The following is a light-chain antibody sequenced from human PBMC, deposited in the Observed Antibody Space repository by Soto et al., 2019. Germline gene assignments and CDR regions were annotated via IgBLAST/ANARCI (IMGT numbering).Light chain of an antibody. Sequence: QSVLTQPASVSGSPGQSITISCIGTSSDDGGYNYVSWYQQYQGKAPKLMIYDVSNRPSGVSNRFSGSKSGNTASLTLSGLQAEDEADYYCSSYTSSSTLLFGTGTKVTVL. CDR3: SSYTSSSTLL. V-gene: IGLV2-14*01. J-gene: IGLJ1*01. CDR1: SSDDGGYNY. CDR2: DVS.